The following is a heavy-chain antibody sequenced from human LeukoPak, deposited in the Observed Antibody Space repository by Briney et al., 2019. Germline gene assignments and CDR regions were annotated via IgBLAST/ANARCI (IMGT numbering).Heavy chain of an antibody. CDR3: AEGNNWFDP. J-gene: IGHJ5*02. V-gene: IGHV4-59*01. CDR2: IYYSGST. CDR1: GGSISSYY. Sequence: PSETLSLTCTVSGGSISSYYWSWIRQPPGKGLEWIGYIYYSGSTNYNPSLKSRVIISVDTSKNQFSLKLSSVTAADTAVYYCAEGNNWFDPWGQGTLVTVSS.